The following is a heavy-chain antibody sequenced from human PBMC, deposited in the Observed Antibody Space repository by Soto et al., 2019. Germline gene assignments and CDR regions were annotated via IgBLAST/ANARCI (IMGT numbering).Heavy chain of an antibody. CDR3: ARDQPRYSYGYGLVY. CDR1: GFTFSSYS. D-gene: IGHD5-18*01. CDR2: ISSSSSYI. V-gene: IGHV3-21*01. J-gene: IGHJ4*02. Sequence: EVQLVESGGGLVKPGGSLRLSCAASGFTFSSYSMNWVRQAPGKGLEWVSSISSSSSYIYYADSVKGRFTNSRDNATDSLYLHMNSLRAEDTAVYYFARDQPRYSYGYGLVYWGQGTLVTFSS.